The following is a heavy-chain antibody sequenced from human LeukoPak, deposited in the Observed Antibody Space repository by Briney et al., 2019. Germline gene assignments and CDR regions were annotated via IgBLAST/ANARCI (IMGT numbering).Heavy chain of an antibody. J-gene: IGHJ6*03. CDR2: ISSSSSYI. CDR3: ASRGGTRLYYYYMDV. D-gene: IGHD2-15*01. CDR1: GFTFSSYS. Sequence: GGSLRLSCAASGFTFSSYSMNWVRQAPGKGLEWVSSISSSSSYIYYADSVKGRFTISRDNAKNSLYLQMNSLRAEDTAVYYCASRGGTRLYYYYMDVWGKGTTVTVSS. V-gene: IGHV3-21*01.